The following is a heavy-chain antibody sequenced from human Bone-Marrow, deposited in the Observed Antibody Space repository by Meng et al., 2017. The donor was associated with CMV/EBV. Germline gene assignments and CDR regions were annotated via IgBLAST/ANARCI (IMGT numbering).Heavy chain of an antibody. V-gene: IGHV4-59*12. Sequence: GSLRLSCTVSGGSISSYYWSWIRQPPGKGLEWIGYIYYSGSTYYNPSLKSRVTISVDTSKNQFSLKLSSVTAADTAVYYCARDSGRYYDFWSGYYTSYYYGMDVWGQGTTVTVSS. D-gene: IGHD3-3*01. CDR1: GGSISSYY. CDR3: ARDSGRYYDFWSGYYTSYYYGMDV. J-gene: IGHJ6*02. CDR2: IYYSGST.